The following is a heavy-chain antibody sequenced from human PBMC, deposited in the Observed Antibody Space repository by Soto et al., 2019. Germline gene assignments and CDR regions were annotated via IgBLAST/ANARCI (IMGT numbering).Heavy chain of an antibody. J-gene: IGHJ4*02. V-gene: IGHV3-23*01. Sequence: PGGSLRLSCVASGFTFGDYAVSWVRQAPAKAPEWVSSINIVGGATNYADSVRGRFAMSRDDSTNTVFLQMNSLRADDTAVYYCTKNYYFDSWGQGTLVTVSS. CDR1: GFTFGDYA. CDR3: TKNYYFDS. CDR2: INIVGGAT.